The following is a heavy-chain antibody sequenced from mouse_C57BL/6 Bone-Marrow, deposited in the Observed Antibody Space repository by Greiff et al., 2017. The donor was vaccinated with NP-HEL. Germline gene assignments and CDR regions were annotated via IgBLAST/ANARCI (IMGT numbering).Heavy chain of an antibody. CDR1: GYTFTSYW. Sequence: QVQLQQPGAELVRPGTSVKLSCKASGYTFTSYWMHWVKQRPGQGLEWIGVIDPSGSYTNYNQKFKGKATLTVDTSSSTAYMQLRSLTSEDSAVYCCAGVATMVKWFAYWGQGGLVTVSA. CDR3: AGVATMVKWFAY. CDR2: IDPSGSYT. J-gene: IGHJ3*01. D-gene: IGHD2-2*01. V-gene: IGHV1-59*01.